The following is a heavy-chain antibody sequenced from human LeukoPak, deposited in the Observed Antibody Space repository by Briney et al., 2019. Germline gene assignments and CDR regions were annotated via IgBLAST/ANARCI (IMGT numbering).Heavy chain of an antibody. V-gene: IGHV5-51*01. D-gene: IGHD6-13*01. CDR3: ARHVRYVSSNGKFDP. CDR1: GYSFTSYW. CDR2: IYPGDSDT. J-gene: IGHJ5*02. Sequence: GASVKVSCKGSGYSFTSYWIGWVRQMPGKGLEWMGIIYPGDSDTRYSPSFQGQVTISADKSISTAYLQWSSLKASDTAMYYCARHVRYVSSNGKFDPWGQGTLVTVSS.